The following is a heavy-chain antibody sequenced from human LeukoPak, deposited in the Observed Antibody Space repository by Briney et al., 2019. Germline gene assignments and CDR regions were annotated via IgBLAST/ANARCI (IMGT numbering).Heavy chain of an antibody. CDR1: GFTFSSYW. D-gene: IGHD2/OR15-2a*01. Sequence: PPGGSLRLSCAASGFTFSSYWMSWVRQAPGKGLEWVSAISASGDSTYHADSVKGRFTISRDNSKDTLSLQLNSLRPEDTAVYYCAKPRLQGFRTGGFDYWGQGTLVTVSS. V-gene: IGHV3-23*01. CDR2: ISASGDST. J-gene: IGHJ4*02. CDR3: AKPRLQGFRTGGFDY.